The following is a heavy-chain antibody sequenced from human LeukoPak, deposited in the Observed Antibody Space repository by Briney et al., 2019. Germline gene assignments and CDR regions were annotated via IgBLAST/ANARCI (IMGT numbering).Heavy chain of an antibody. V-gene: IGHV1-69*05. CDR2: IIPIFGTA. CDR1: GGTFSSYA. Sequence: ASVKVSCKASGGTFSSYAISWVRQAPGQGLEWMGRIIPIFGTANYAQKFQGRVTITTDESTSTAYMKLSSLRSEDTAVYYCARVRDGYFYDAFDIWGQGTMVTVSS. D-gene: IGHD5-24*01. CDR3: ARVRDGYFYDAFDI. J-gene: IGHJ3*02.